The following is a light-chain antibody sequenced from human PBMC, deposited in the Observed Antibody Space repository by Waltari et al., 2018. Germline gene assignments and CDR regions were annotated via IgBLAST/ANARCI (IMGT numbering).Light chain of an antibody. CDR2: SVS. V-gene: IGLV2-23*02. J-gene: IGLJ2*01. Sequence: QSALTQPASVSGSPGQSITISCPGTSSDVGNYKRVSWYQQHPGKAPKLMLYSVSKRPSGVSDRFSGSKSGYMASLTISGLQPEDEAEYFCSSYAGSSKGVFGGGTKVTVL. CDR3: SSYAGSSKGV. CDR1: SSDVGNYKR.